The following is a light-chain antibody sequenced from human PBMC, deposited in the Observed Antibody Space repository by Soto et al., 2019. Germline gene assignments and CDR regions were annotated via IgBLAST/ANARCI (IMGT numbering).Light chain of an antibody. Sequence: DIQMTQAPSSLSASVGDRVTITCRARKDISTYLAWYQQKPGKVPKLQISAAYTLQSGVQPRFSGSGSGTDFTLTISSLQPEDVATYYCEKYDNAPLTFGGGTKVEIK. CDR1: KDISTY. J-gene: IGKJ4*01. V-gene: IGKV1-27*01. CDR2: AAY. CDR3: EKYDNAPLT.